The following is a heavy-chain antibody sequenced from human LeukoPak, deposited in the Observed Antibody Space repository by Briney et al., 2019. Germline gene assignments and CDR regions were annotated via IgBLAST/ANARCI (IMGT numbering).Heavy chain of an antibody. V-gene: IGHV4-59*01. D-gene: IGHD2-15*01. Sequence: PSETLSLTCAVYGGSFSGYYWSWIRQPPGKGLEWIGYIYYTGSTNYNPSLRSRVTISVDTSKNQFSLKLSSVTAADTAVYYCASQGYCSGGNCHNWFDPWDQGTLVTVSS. CDR3: ASQGYCSGGNCHNWFDP. J-gene: IGHJ5*02. CDR2: IYYTGST. CDR1: GGSFSGYY.